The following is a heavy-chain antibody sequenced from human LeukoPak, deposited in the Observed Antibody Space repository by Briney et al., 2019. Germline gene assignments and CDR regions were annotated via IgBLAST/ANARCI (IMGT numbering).Heavy chain of an antibody. V-gene: IGHV3-74*01. CDR1: GFTFSSYW. D-gene: IGHD1-26*01. J-gene: IGHJ6*03. CDR3: ATNSGSPYYYYYYMDV. Sequence: GGSLRLSCAASGFTFSSYWMHWVRQAPGKGLVWVSRINTDGSSTSYADSVKGRFTISRDNAKNTLYLQMNSLRVEDTAVYYCATNSGSPYYYYYYMDVWGKGTTVTVSS. CDR2: INTDGSST.